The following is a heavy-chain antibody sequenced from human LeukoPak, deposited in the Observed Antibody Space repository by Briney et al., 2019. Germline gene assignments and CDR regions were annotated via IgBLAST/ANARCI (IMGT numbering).Heavy chain of an antibody. V-gene: IGHV1-18*01. CDR3: ASGVSYFDS. J-gene: IGHJ4*02. CDR2: ISAYNGHT. Sequence: ASMKVSCKASHETFGSYGITWVRQAPGQGLEWMGWISAYNGHTTYGQKFQDRVTMTTDTSTSLATMELRNLTSDDTAVYYCASGVSYFDSWGQGTLVTVSS. D-gene: IGHD3-10*01. CDR1: HETFGSYG.